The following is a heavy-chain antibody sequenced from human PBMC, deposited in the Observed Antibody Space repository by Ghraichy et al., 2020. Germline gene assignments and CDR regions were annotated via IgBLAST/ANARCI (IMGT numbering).Heavy chain of an antibody. Sequence: ASVKVSCKASGYTFTGYYMHWVRQAPGQGLEWMGWINPNSGGTNYAQKFQGRVTMTRDTSISTAYMELSRLRSDDTAVYYCARDEMATVYYYYGMDVWGQGTTVTVSS. CDR3: ARDEMATVYYYYGMDV. D-gene: IGHD5-24*01. CDR2: INPNSGGT. V-gene: IGHV1-2*02. J-gene: IGHJ6*02. CDR1: GYTFTGYY.